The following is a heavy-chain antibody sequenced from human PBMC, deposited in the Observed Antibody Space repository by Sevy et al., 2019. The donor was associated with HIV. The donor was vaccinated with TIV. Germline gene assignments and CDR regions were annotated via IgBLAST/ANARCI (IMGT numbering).Heavy chain of an antibody. D-gene: IGHD3-10*01. J-gene: IGHJ6*03. CDR3: TTDLSWYYSGSGTNRLHRPGRYYMDV. Sequence: GGSLRLSCAASGFTFSNAWMSWVRQAPGKGLEWVGRIKSKTDGGTTDYAAPVKGRFTISRDDSKNTLYLKMNSLKTEDTAVYYCTTDLSWYYSGSGTNRLHRPGRYYMDVWGKGTTVTVSS. CDR1: GFTFSNAW. V-gene: IGHV3-15*01. CDR2: IKSKTDGGTT.